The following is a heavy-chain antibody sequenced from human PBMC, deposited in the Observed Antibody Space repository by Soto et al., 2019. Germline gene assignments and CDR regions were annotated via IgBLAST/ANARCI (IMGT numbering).Heavy chain of an antibody. CDR2: VNSDGSII. J-gene: IGHJ4*02. CDR3: ARGPPAMDYYFDY. Sequence: GGSLRLSCAASGFTLSWYWMHWVRQAPGKGLEWVSDVNSDGSIINYADSAKGRFSISRDNAKNTLYLQMNSLRAEDTAVYFCARGPPAMDYYFDYWGQGILVTVSS. CDR1: GFTLSWYW. V-gene: IGHV3-74*01. D-gene: IGHD5-18*01.